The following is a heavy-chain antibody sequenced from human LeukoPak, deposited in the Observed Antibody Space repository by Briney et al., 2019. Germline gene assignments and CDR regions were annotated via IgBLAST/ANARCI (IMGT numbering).Heavy chain of an antibody. J-gene: IGHJ4*02. V-gene: IGHV1-69*01. CDR2: IIPIFGTA. Sequence: GSSVKVSCKASGGTFSSYAISWVRQAPGQGLEWMGGIIPIFGTANYAQKFQGRVTITADESTSTAYMELSSLRSEDTAVYYCARDLVISNKNYDFWSGYLDYWGQGTLVTVSS. CDR1: GGTFSSYA. D-gene: IGHD3-3*01. CDR3: ARDLVISNKNYDFWSGYLDY.